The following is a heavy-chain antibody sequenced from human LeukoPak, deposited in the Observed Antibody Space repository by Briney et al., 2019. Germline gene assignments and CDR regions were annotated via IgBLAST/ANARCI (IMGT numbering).Heavy chain of an antibody. D-gene: IGHD3-10*01. V-gene: IGHV3-33*01. CDR3: ARMVRGVIIKAPNDAFDI. Sequence: GRSLRLSCAASGFTFSSYGMHWVRQAPGKGLEWVAVIWYDGSNKYYADSVKGRFTISRDNSKNTLYLQMNSLRAEDTAVYYCARMVRGVIIKAPNDAFDIWGQGTMVTVSS. CDR1: GFTFSSYG. J-gene: IGHJ3*02. CDR2: IWYDGSNK.